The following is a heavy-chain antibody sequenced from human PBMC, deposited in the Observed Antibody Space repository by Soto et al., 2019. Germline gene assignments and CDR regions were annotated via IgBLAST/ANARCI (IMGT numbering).Heavy chain of an antibody. CDR2: IWYDGSNK. J-gene: IGHJ6*02. D-gene: IGHD6-6*01. V-gene: IGHV3-33*01. CDR1: GFTFSSYG. Sequence: GGSLRLSCAASGFTFSSYGMHWVRQAPGKGLEWVAVIWYDGSNKYYADSVKGRFTISRDNSKNTLYLQMNSLRAEDTAVYYCARDRGAYSSSSSGGYYYYGMDVWGQGTTVTVS. CDR3: ARDRGAYSSSSSGGYYYYGMDV.